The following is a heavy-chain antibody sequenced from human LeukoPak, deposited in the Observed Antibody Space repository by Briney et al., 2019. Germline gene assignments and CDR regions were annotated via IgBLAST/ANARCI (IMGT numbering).Heavy chain of an antibody. CDR2: IKQDGSEK. CDR3: AREALYGSGSYRGGFDY. CDR1: GFTFSSYW. J-gene: IGHJ4*02. D-gene: IGHD3-10*01. V-gene: IGHV3-7*01. Sequence: PGGSLRLSCAASGFTFSSYWMSWVRQAPGKGLEWVANIKQDGSEKYYVDSVKGRFTISRDNAKNSLYLQMNSLRAEDTAVYYCAREALYGSGSYRGGFDYWGQGTLVTASS.